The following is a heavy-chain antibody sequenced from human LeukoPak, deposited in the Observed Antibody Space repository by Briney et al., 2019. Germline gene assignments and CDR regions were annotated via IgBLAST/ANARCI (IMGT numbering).Heavy chain of an antibody. Sequence: GGSLRLSCAASGFSFSNHYMRWIRQAPGKGLEWVAVIWYDGSNKYYADSVKGRFTISRDNSKNTLYLQMNSLRAEDTAVYYCARDRLQWLRVNDAFDIWGQGTMVTVSS. J-gene: IGHJ3*02. CDR2: IWYDGSNK. V-gene: IGHV3-33*08. CDR1: GFSFSNHY. CDR3: ARDRLQWLRVNDAFDI. D-gene: IGHD6-19*01.